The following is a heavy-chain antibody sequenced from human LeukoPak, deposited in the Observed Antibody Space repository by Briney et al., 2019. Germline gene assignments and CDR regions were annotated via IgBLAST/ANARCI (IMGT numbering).Heavy chain of an antibody. CDR2: ISDSGGRT. CDR3: AKRGVVIRVILVGFHKEAYYFDS. J-gene: IGHJ4*02. D-gene: IGHD3-22*01. CDR1: GITLSNYG. V-gene: IGHV3-23*01. Sequence: PGVSLRLSCAVSGITLSNYGMSWVRQAPGKGLEWVAGISDSGGRTNYADSMKGRFTISRDNPKNTLYLRMNSLRAEDTAVYFCAKRGVVIRVILVGFHKEAYYFDSWGQGALVTVSS.